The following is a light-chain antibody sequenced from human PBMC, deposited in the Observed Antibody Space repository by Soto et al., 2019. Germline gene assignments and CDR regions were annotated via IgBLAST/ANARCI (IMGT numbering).Light chain of an antibody. CDR3: GADHGSGSNFVV. Sequence: QLVLTQPPSASASLGASVTLTCTLSSGYSNYKVDWYQQRPGKGPRFVMRVGTGGIVGSKGDGIPDRFSVLGSGLNRYLTIKNIQEEDESDYHCGADHGSGSNFVVFGGGPKLTVL. V-gene: IGLV9-49*01. CDR1: SGYSNYK. J-gene: IGLJ2*01. CDR2: VGTGGIVG.